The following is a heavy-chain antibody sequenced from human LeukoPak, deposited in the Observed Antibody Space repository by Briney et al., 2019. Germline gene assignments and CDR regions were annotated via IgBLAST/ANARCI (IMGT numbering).Heavy chain of an antibody. CDR1: GYTFTGYY. CDR2: INPNSGGT. CDR3: ARDRKSFESILWWCEFDP. J-gene: IGHJ5*02. Sequence: GASVKVSCKASGYTFTGYYMHWVRQAPGQGLEWMGWINPNSGGTNYAQKFQGRVTMTRDTSISTAYMELSRLRSDDTAVYYCARDRKSFESILWWCEFDPWGQGTLVTVSS. D-gene: IGHD2-21*01. V-gene: IGHV1-2*02.